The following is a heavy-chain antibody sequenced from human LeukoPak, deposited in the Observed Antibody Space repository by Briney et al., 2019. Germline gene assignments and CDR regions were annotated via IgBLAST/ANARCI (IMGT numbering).Heavy chain of an antibody. D-gene: IGHD3-10*01. CDR3: AKGPLWFGELAPYYFDY. V-gene: IGHV3-23*01. CDR1: GFTFSSYW. CDR2: ISGSGGST. Sequence: PGGSLRLSCAASGFTFSSYWMSWVRQAPGKGLEWVSAISGSGGSTYYADSVKGRFTISRDNSKNTLYLQMNSLRAEDTAVYYCAKGPLWFGELAPYYFDYWGQGTLVTVSS. J-gene: IGHJ4*02.